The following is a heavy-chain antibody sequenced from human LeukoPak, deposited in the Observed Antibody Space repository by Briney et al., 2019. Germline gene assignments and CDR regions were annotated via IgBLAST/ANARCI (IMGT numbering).Heavy chain of an antibody. V-gene: IGHV4-59*08. CDR2: IYYSGST. CDR3: AVYVWGSYRHSAY. J-gene: IGHJ4*02. Sequence: SETLSLTCTVSGGSISSYYWSWIRQPPGKGLEWIGYIYYSGSTNYNPSLKSRVTISVDTSKNQFSLKLSSVTAADTAVYYCAVYVWGSYRHSAYWGQGALVTVSS. D-gene: IGHD3-16*02. CDR1: GGSISSYY.